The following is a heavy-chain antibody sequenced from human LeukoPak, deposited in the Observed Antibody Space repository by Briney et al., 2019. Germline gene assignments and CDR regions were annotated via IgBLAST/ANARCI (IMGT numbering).Heavy chain of an antibody. Sequence: SETLSLTCTVSGYSISSGYYWGWIRQPPGKGLEWIGSIYHSGSTYYNPSLKSRVTISVDTSKNQFSLKLASVTAADTAIYYCAKGAGGFSYYNWFDPWGQGTLVTVSS. D-gene: IGHD5-18*01. J-gene: IGHJ5*02. CDR3: AKGAGGFSYYNWFDP. CDR2: IYHSGST. V-gene: IGHV4-38-2*02. CDR1: GYSISSGYY.